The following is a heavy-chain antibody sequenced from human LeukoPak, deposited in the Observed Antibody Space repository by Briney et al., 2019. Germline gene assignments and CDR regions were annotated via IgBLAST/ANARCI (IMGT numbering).Heavy chain of an antibody. CDR3: ARDLAVVTAFGQHTFDI. J-gene: IGHJ3*02. CDR1: GYTFTSYG. Sequence: GASVKVSCKASGYTFTSYGISWVRQAPGQGLEWMGWISAYNGYTNYAQKLQDRVTMTTDTSTTTAYMELRSLRSDDTAVYYCARDLAVVTAFGQHTFDIWGQGTMVTVSS. D-gene: IGHD2-21*02. V-gene: IGHV1-18*01. CDR2: ISAYNGYT.